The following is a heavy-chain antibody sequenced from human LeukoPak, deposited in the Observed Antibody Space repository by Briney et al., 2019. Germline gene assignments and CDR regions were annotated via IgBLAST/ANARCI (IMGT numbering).Heavy chain of an antibody. Sequence: GGSLRLSCAASGFTFSSYWMHWVRQAPGKGLVWVSRISSDGSTTTYADSVKGRFTISRDNAKNTLYLQMNSLRAEDTAVYYCARFSGFGESENYWGQGTLVTVSS. CDR2: ISSDGSTT. CDR1: GFTFSSYW. J-gene: IGHJ4*02. CDR3: ARFSGFGESENY. V-gene: IGHV3-74*01. D-gene: IGHD3-10*01.